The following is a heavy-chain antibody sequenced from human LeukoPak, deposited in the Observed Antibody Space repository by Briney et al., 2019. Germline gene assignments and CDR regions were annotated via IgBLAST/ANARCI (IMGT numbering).Heavy chain of an antibody. CDR1: GYTFTGYY. V-gene: IGHV1-2*02. CDR3: ARDDYFYYYMDV. Sequence: ASVKVSCKASGYTFTGYYMHWVRQAPGQGLEWMGWINHNGGGTNYAKKFQGRVTMTRDTSISTAYMELSRLRAYVTAVYYCARDDYFYYYMDVWRKGTTVSVPS. J-gene: IGHJ6*03. CDR2: INHNGGGT.